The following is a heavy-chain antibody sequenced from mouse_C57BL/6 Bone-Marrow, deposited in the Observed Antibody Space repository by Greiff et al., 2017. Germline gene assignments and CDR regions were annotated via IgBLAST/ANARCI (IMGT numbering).Heavy chain of an antibody. V-gene: IGHV5-4*01. CDR2: ISDGGSYT. CDR3: ARPLLGYFDY. J-gene: IGHJ2*01. Sequence: EVQGVESGGGLVKPGGSLKLSCAASGFTFSSYAMSWVRQTPERRLVWVATISDGGSYTYYPDNVTGRFTISRDNTKNYLYLHMSHLKSEDTAMYYCARPLLGYFDYWGQGTTPTVTS. D-gene: IGHD2-10*01. CDR1: GFTFSSYA.